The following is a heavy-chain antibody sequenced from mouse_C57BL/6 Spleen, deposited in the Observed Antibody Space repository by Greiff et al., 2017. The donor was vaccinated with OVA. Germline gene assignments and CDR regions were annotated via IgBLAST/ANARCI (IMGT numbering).Heavy chain of an antibody. Sequence: QVQLQQPGAELVKPGASVKLSCKASGYTFTSYWMHWVKQRPGQGLEWIGMIHPNSGSTNYNEKFKSKATLTVDKSSSTAYMQLSSLTSEDSAVYYCAATVVARDYFDEWGQGTTLTGSS. V-gene: IGHV1-64*01. J-gene: IGHJ2*01. CDR3: AATVVARDYFDE. D-gene: IGHD1-1*01. CDR1: GYTFTSYW. CDR2: IHPNSGST.